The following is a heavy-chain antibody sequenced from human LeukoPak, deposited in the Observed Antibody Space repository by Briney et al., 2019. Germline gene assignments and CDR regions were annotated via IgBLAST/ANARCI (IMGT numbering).Heavy chain of an antibody. Sequence: GESLKISCKGSGYSFTSYWIGWVRQMPGKGLEWMGIIYPGDSDTRYSPSFQGQVTISADKSISTAYLQWSSLKASDTAMYYCARRLTRFGELYAFDIWGQGTMVTVSS. CDR3: ARRLTRFGELYAFDI. J-gene: IGHJ3*02. CDR2: IYPGDSDT. V-gene: IGHV5-51*01. CDR1: GYSFTSYW. D-gene: IGHD3-10*01.